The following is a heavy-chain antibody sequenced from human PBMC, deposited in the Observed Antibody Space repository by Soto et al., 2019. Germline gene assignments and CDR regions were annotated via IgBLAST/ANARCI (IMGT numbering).Heavy chain of an antibody. V-gene: IGHV4-31*03. J-gene: IGHJ4*02. CDR1: GDSISSGAYC. CDR3: ARQIAAGSFTYYFDS. Sequence: PAETLSLTCTVSGDSISSGAYCWACIRQEPVKGLEWIGYIYYSGSTHHNPSLKSRDTISIDTSKNQFSLKLSSVTAADTAVYYCARQIAAGSFTYYFDSWGQGTLVTVSS. CDR2: IYYSGST. D-gene: IGHD6-13*01.